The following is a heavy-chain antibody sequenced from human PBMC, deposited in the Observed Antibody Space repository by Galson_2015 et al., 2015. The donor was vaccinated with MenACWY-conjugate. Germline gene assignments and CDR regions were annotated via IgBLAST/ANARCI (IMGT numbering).Heavy chain of an antibody. J-gene: IGHJ4*02. CDR2: IKQDGSEK. Sequence: SLRLSCAASGFTFSNFWISWVRQAPGKELEWVASIKQDGSEKYLVDSVKGRFTISRDNAENSLFLQMNSLRAEDTAVYYCARERWVRGVFFDQWGQGTLVTASS. CDR3: ARERWVRGVFFDQ. CDR1: GFTFSNFW. D-gene: IGHD3-10*01. V-gene: IGHV3-7*01.